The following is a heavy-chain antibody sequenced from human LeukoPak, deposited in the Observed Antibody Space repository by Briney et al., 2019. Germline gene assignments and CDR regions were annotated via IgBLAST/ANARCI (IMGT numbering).Heavy chain of an antibody. CDR3: ARAVSGGSSFFYMDV. CDR1: SFIFNNYG. J-gene: IGHJ6*03. CDR2: ISVYNDNT. V-gene: IGHV1-18*01. D-gene: IGHD2-15*01. Sequence: ASVKVSCKASSFIFNNYGISWVRQAPGQGLEWMGWISVYNDNTKYSQNLQGRVTLTTDKSTNTAYMELRSLRSDDTAIYYCARAVSGGSSFFYMDVWGKGTTVTISS.